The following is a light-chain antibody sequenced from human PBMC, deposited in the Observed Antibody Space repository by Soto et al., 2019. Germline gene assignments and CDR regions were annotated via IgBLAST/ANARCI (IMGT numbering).Light chain of an antibody. Sequence: EVVLTQSPATLSLSPGERATLSCRAKQSVSANYLAWYQQKPGQAPRLVIYGASSRATAIPDRFSGSGSGTDFALTISRLESEDFAVFYCHQYGSSPFTFGPGTEVDIK. CDR3: HQYGSSPFT. CDR1: QSVSANY. J-gene: IGKJ3*01. CDR2: GAS. V-gene: IGKV3-20*01.